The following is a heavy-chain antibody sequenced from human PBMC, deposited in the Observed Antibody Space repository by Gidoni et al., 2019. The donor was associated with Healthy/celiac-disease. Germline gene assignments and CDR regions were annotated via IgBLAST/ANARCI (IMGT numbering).Heavy chain of an antibody. CDR1: GFTVSSNY. CDR2: IYSGGST. CDR3: ARERNYYGSGSYCWFDP. D-gene: IGHD3-10*01. Sequence: EVQLVESGGGLVQPGGSLRLSCAASGFTVSSNYMSWVRQAPGKGLEWVSVIYSGGSTYYADSVKGRFTISRDNSKNTLYLQMNSLRAEDTAVYYCARERNYYGSGSYCWFDPWGQGTLVTVSS. J-gene: IGHJ5*02. V-gene: IGHV3-66*02.